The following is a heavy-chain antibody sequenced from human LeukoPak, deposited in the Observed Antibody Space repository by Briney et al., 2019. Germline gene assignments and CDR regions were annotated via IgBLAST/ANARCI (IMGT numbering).Heavy chain of an antibody. CDR2: IYPGDSDT. D-gene: IGHD1-14*01. J-gene: IGHJ6*02. V-gene: IGHV5-51*01. CDR1: GYSSTTYW. Sequence: GESLKISCKGSGYSSTTYWIGWVRQMPGKGLEWMGIIYPGDSDTRYSPSFQGQVTISADKSITTAYLQWSSLKASDTAIYYCATPGSGYYYGLDVWGQGTTVTVSS. CDR3: ATPGSGYYYGLDV.